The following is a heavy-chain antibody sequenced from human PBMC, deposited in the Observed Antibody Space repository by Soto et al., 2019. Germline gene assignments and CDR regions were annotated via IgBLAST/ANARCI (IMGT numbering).Heavy chain of an antibody. J-gene: IGHJ5*02. CDR1: GGSISSYY. CDR2: IYYSGST. CDR3: ARGFNA. Sequence: HVQLQESGPGLVKPSETLSLTCTVSGGSISSYYWSWIRQPPGKGLEWIGYIYYSGSTNYNPSLNSRFTISVDTSKNQFSLKLSAVTAAVTAVYYCARGFNAWGQGTLETVSS. V-gene: IGHV4-59*01.